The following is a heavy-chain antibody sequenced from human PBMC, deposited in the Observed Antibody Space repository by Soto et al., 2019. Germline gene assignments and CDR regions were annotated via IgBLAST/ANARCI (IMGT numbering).Heavy chain of an antibody. Sequence: SETLSLTCAVSGGSISSGGYSWSWIRQPPGKGLEWIGYLYHSGSTYYNPSLKIRVTISVDRSKNQFSLKLSSVTAADTAVYYCARLVTTLYYFDYWGQGTLVTVSS. D-gene: IGHD1-1*01. V-gene: IGHV4-30-2*01. CDR2: LYHSGST. CDR1: GGSISSGGYS. CDR3: ARLVTTLYYFDY. J-gene: IGHJ4*02.